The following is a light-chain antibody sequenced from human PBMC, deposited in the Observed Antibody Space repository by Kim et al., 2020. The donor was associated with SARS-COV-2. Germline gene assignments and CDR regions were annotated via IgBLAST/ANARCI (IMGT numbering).Light chain of an antibody. J-gene: IGLJ2*01. Sequence: ALGQTVRITCQGDSLRSYYASWYQQKPGQAPVLVIYGKNNRPSGIPDRFSGSSSGNTASLTITGAQAEDEADYYCNSRDSSGNHPFGGGTQLTVL. CDR1: SLRSYY. CDR2: GKN. V-gene: IGLV3-19*01. CDR3: NSRDSSGNHP.